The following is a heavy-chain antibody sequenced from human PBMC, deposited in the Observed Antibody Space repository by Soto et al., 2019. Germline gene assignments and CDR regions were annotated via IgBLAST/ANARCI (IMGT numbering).Heavy chain of an antibody. CDR3: TTDLYYDSSGYSRGTY. D-gene: IGHD3-22*01. Sequence: VGSLRLSCAASGFTFSNAWMSWVRQAPGKGLEWVGRIKSKTDGGTTDYAAPVKGRFTISRDDSKNTLYLQMNSLKTEDTAVYYCTTDLYYDSSGYSRGTYWGQGTLVTVSS. CDR2: IKSKTDGGTT. J-gene: IGHJ4*02. V-gene: IGHV3-15*01. CDR1: GFTFSNAW.